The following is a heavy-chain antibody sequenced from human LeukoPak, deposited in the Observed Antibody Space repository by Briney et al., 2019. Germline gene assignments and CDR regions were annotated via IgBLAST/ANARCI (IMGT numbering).Heavy chain of an antibody. D-gene: IGHD1-26*01. CDR2: ISSSSSCI. V-gene: IGHV3-21*01. CDR3: ARDGIVGATRAFDY. J-gene: IGHJ4*02. Sequence: GGSLRLSCAASGFTFSSYSMNWVRQAPGKGLEWVSSISSSSSCIYYADSVKGRFTISRDNAKNSLYLQMNSLRAEDTAVYYCARDGIVGATRAFDYWGQGTLVTVSS. CDR1: GFTFSSYS.